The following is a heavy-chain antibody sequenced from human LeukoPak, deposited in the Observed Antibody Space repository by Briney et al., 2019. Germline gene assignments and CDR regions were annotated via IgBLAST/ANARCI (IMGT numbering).Heavy chain of an antibody. D-gene: IGHD1-26*01. CDR1: GSTFSSYE. CDR2: ISSSGNTI. J-gene: IGHJ4*02. CDR3: AKDLKSGDGKWEVDF. V-gene: IGHV3-48*03. Sequence: GGSLRLSCAASGSTFSSYEMNWVRQAPGKGLEWVSYISSSGNTIYYADFVKGRFTISRDNAKNSLYLQMNSLRAEDTAMYYCAKDLKSGDGKWEVDFWGQGTLVTVSS.